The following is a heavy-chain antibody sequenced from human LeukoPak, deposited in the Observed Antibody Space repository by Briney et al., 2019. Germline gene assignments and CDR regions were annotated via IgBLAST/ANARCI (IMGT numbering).Heavy chain of an antibody. D-gene: IGHD6-13*01. CDR3: ARSSAAATQAFDI. J-gene: IGHJ3*02. CDR1: GGSISSGGYS. CDR2: IYHSGST. V-gene: IGHV4-30-2*01. Sequence: SETLSLTCAVSGGSISSGGYSWSWLRQPPGKGLEWIGYIYHSGSTYYNPSLKSRVTISVDRSKNQFSLKLSSVTAADTAVYYCARSSAAATQAFDIWGQGTMVTVSS.